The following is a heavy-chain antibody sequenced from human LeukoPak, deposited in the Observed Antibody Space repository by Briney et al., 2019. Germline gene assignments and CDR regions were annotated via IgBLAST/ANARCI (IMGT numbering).Heavy chain of an antibody. J-gene: IGHJ4*02. CDR3: ATRPDYYDSSGYLLY. CDR2: IIPIFGTA. CDR1: GYTFTSYG. Sequence: GASVKVSCKASGYTFTSYGISWVRQAPGQGLEWMGGIIPIFGTANYAQKFQGRVTITADESTSTAYMELSSLRSEDTAVYYCATRPDYYDSSGYLLYWGQGTLVTVSS. V-gene: IGHV1-69*13. D-gene: IGHD3-22*01.